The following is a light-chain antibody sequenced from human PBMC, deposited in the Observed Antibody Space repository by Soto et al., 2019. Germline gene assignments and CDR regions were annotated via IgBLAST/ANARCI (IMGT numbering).Light chain of an antibody. V-gene: IGLV1-47*01. CDR2: RNN. CDR3: AAWDDSLSGVV. J-gene: IGLJ2*01. CDR1: SSNIGSNY. Sequence: QSVLTQPPSASGTPGQRVTISCSGSSSNIGSNYVFWYQHLPGTAPKLLIYRNNQRPSGVPDRFSGSKSGTSASLAISVLRSEDETDYYCAAWDDSLSGVVFGGGTQLTVL.